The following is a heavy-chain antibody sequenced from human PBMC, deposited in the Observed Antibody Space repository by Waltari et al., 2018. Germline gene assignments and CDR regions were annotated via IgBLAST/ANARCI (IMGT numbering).Heavy chain of an antibody. D-gene: IGHD3-16*01. J-gene: IGHJ4*02. Sequence: QVQLVQSGAEVKKPGSSVKVSCKASGGTFSSYAISWVRQVPGQGLEWMGRIIPNLGNAKHATKFQGRVTNTAEKSTSTAYMELSSLRSEDTAVYYCARDWGTRPFDYWGQGTLVTVSS. CDR1: GGTFSSYA. CDR2: IIPNLGNA. CDR3: ARDWGTRPFDY. V-gene: IGHV1-69*04.